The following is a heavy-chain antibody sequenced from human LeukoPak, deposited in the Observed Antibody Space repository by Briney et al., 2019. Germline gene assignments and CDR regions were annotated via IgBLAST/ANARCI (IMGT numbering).Heavy chain of an antibody. J-gene: IGHJ4*02. CDR2: MSADSATT. V-gene: IGHV3-23*01. CDR3: ARKSASGNYPLDY. D-gene: IGHD3-10*01. Sequence: GGSLRLSCAASGFNFGSYSMTWVRQAPGKGLEWVSVMSADSATTFYADSVKGRFTISRDNAKNTVFLQMSSLRAEDTALYYCARKSASGNYPLDYWGQGTLVTVSS. CDR1: GFNFGSYS.